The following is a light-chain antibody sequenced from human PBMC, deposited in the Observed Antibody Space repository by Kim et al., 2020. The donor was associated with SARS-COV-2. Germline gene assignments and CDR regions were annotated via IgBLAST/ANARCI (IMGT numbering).Light chain of an antibody. CDR1: SSDVGGYNY. Sequence: QSALTQPPSASGSPGQSVTISCTGNSSDVGGYNYVSWYQQHPGKAPKLMIYEVSKRPSGVPDRFSGSKSGNTASLTVSGLQAEDEADYYCISYAGSNNYVFGTGTKVTVL. J-gene: IGLJ1*01. V-gene: IGLV2-8*01. CDR3: ISYAGSNNYV. CDR2: EVS.